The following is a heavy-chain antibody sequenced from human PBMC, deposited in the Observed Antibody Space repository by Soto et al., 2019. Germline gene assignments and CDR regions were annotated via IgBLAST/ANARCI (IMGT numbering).Heavy chain of an antibody. CDR1: GGTFRVYY. V-gene: IGHV4-34*01. D-gene: IGHD3-9*01. CDR3: AREGGSDDFILTTYYRPSAFDI. Sequence: LSRTCAVYGGTFRVYYSTCIRPPPVTGLEWIGDINHSGSTNYNPSLKSRVTISVDTSKNQFSLNLTSVNAADTAVYYCAREGGSDDFILTTYYRPSAFDIWGQGTKVTVSS. J-gene: IGHJ3*02. CDR2: INHSGST.